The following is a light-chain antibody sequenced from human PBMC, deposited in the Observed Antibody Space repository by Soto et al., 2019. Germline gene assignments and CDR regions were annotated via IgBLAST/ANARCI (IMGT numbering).Light chain of an antibody. Sequence: DIQVTQSPSFLSASVGDRVTITCRASQGISSYLAGYQQKPGKAPKLLIYASSTLQSGVPSRFSGSGSGTEFTLTISSLQPEDFATYYCQQLNSYLFTFGPGTKVDIK. V-gene: IGKV1-9*01. CDR1: QGISSY. J-gene: IGKJ3*01. CDR2: ASS. CDR3: QQLNSYLFT.